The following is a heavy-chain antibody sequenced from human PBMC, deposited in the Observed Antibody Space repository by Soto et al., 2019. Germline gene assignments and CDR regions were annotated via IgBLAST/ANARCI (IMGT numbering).Heavy chain of an antibody. D-gene: IGHD6-19*01. V-gene: IGHV4-39*01. Sequence: SATLSVTCTGSGGSISSSSYYWGWIRQPPGKGLEWIGSIYYSGSTYYNPSLKSRVTISVDTSKNQFSLKLSSVTAADTAVYYCASWRQWLVWYFDYWGQGTLVTVSS. CDR2: IYYSGST. CDR1: GGSISSSSYY. J-gene: IGHJ4*02. CDR3: ASWRQWLVWYFDY.